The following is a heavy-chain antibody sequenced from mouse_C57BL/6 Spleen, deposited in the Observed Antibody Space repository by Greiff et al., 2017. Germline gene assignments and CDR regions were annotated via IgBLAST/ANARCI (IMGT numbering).Heavy chain of an antibody. CDR2: IYWDDDK. Sequence: QVTLKVSGPGILQSSQTLSLTCSFSGFSLSTSGMGVSWIRQPSGKGLEWLAHIYWDDDKRYNPSLKSRLTISKDTSRNQVFLKITSVDTADTATYYCARKTNYYGSSYWYFDVWGTGTTVTVSS. V-gene: IGHV8-12*01. CDR3: ARKTNYYGSSYWYFDV. D-gene: IGHD1-1*01. J-gene: IGHJ1*03. CDR1: GFSLSTSGMG.